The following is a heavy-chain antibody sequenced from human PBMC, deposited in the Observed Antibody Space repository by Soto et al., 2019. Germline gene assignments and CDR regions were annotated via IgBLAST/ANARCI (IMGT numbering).Heavy chain of an antibody. CDR2: ISYDGSSK. CDR3: AKDLSDYGDYSFDY. D-gene: IGHD4-17*01. Sequence: QVQLVESGGGVVQPGRSLRLSCAASGFTFSSYGMHWVRQAPGKGLEWVAAISYDGSSKYYADSVKGRFTISRDNSKNTLCLQMNSLRAEDTAVYYCAKDLSDYGDYSFDYWGQGTLVTVSS. J-gene: IGHJ4*02. V-gene: IGHV3-30*18. CDR1: GFTFSSYG.